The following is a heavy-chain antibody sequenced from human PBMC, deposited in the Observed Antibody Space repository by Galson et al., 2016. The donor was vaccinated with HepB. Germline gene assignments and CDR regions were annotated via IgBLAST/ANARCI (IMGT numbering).Heavy chain of an antibody. Sequence: SLRLSCAASGFAFSNSAMGWIRQVPGKGLEWVSTISPGRPNTHYADSVWSRFTISRDDAKDTVFLHMYSLRDEDTAVYYCVVWLQAHFDHWGQGTFVAVSS. D-gene: IGHD5-24*01. CDR2: ISPGRPNT. CDR3: VVWLQAHFDH. J-gene: IGHJ4*02. V-gene: IGHV3-23*01. CDR1: GFAFSNSA.